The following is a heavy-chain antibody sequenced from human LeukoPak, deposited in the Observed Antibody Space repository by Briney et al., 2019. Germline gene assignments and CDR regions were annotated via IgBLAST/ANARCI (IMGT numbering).Heavy chain of an antibody. V-gene: IGHV1-18*01. Sequence: GASVKVSCKASGYTFTSYGISWVRQAPGQGLEWMGWISAYNGNTNYAQKLQGRVTMTTDTSTSTAYVELRSLRSDDTAVYYCARLPDDSSGYPDDYWGQGTLVTVSS. CDR3: ARLPDDSSGYPDDY. CDR2: ISAYNGNT. J-gene: IGHJ4*02. D-gene: IGHD3-22*01. CDR1: GYTFTSYG.